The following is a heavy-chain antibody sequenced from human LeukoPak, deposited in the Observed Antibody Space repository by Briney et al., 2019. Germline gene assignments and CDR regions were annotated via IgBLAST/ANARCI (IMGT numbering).Heavy chain of an antibody. CDR2: ISCYNGDT. Sequence: ASVKVSCKASGYTFNKYGISWVRQAPGQGLEWMGWISCYNGDTRYAQKFQGRVTMTKDTSTSTVHMELRSLRSDDTAVYYCARDPSNTSGYYVYHDYWGQGALVTVFS. D-gene: IGHD6-19*01. CDR3: ARDPSNTSGYYVYHDY. V-gene: IGHV1-18*01. CDR1: GYTFNKYG. J-gene: IGHJ4*02.